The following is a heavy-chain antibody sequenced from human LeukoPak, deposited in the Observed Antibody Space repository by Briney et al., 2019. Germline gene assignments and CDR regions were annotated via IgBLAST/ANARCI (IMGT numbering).Heavy chain of an antibody. CDR1: GGSITGYY. CDR3: AREEFLHEIDSSGYFVY. D-gene: IGHD3-22*01. Sequence: PSETLSLTCTVSGGSITGYYWNWIRQPAGQGLEWLGRVYSSGVGNYNPSLTSRVTMSIDTSKNQFSLKLPSLTAAYTAVYYCAREEFLHEIDSSGYFVYWGQGTLVTVSS. V-gene: IGHV4-4*07. J-gene: IGHJ4*02. CDR2: VYSSGVG.